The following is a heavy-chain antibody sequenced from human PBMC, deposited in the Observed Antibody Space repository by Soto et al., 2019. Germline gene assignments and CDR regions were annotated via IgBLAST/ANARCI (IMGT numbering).Heavy chain of an antibody. Sequence: QVQLQESGPGLVKPSETLSLTCTVSGAYMRNDYYYWSWVRQNPGKDLEWIGHMHHSGRTHYNPSLKSRVAISVDTSKNQFSLYLNSVTAADTAVYYCARWVEVSLDYFDSWGQGTLVTVSS. D-gene: IGHD2-15*01. V-gene: IGHV4-31*03. CDR1: GAYMRNDYYY. CDR3: ARWVEVSLDYFDS. CDR2: MHHSGRT. J-gene: IGHJ4*02.